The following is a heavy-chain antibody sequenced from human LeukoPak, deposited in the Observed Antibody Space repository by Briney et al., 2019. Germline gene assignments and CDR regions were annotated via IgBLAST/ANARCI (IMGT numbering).Heavy chain of an antibody. CDR1: GGSISSHY. CDR2: IYYSGST. D-gene: IGHD6-13*01. CDR3: ASRVVYSSSWYGYFDY. J-gene: IGHJ4*02. V-gene: IGHV4-59*11. Sequence: TSETLSLTCTVSGGSISSHYRSWIRQPPGKGLEWIGYIYYSGSTNYNPSLKSRVTISVDTSKNQFSLRLSSVTAADTAVYFCASRVVYSSSWYGYFDYWGRGTLVTVSS.